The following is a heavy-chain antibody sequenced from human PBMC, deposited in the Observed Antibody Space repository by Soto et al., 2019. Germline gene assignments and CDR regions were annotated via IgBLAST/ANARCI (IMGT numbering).Heavy chain of an antibody. V-gene: IGHV3-33*01. D-gene: IGHD3-10*01. Sequence: QVQLVESGGGVVQPGRSLRLSCAASGFTFSSYGMHWVRQAPGKGLEWVVVIWYDGSNKYYADSVKGRFTISRDNSKNTLYLQMNSLRAEDTAVYYCARGLWFGEIGVYFDYWGQGTLVTVSS. CDR2: IWYDGSNK. J-gene: IGHJ4*02. CDR3: ARGLWFGEIGVYFDY. CDR1: GFTFSSYG.